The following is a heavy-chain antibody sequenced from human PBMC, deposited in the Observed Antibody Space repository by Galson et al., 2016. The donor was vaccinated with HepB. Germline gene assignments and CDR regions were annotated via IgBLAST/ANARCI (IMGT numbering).Heavy chain of an antibody. CDR3: ARDGRRGYDMDV. V-gene: IGHV3-48*02. CDR1: GFTFSDYS. J-gene: IGHJ6*02. Sequence: SLRLSCAASGFTFSDYSTNWVRQAPGKGLEWVSYIASNRRTIYYADSARGRFTISRDNAKNSLYLQMNSLRDEDTAVYYCARDGRRGYDMDVWGQGTTVTVSS. CDR2: IASNRRTI.